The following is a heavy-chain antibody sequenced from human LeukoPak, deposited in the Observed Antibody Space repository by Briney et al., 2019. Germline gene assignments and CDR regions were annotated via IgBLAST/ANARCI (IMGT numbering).Heavy chain of an antibody. V-gene: IGHV3-23*01. CDR1: GFTFSDYV. Sequence: GGSLTLSCAAAGFTFSDYVMSWVRQAPGKGLEWVAGIRSSGGSTYYADSVKGRFTISRDNSKNTLYLDMNSLRAEDTAVYYCAKGYSKSSHFDYWGQGTLVTVSS. CDR2: IRSSGGST. J-gene: IGHJ4*02. D-gene: IGHD4-11*01. CDR3: AKGYSKSSHFDY.